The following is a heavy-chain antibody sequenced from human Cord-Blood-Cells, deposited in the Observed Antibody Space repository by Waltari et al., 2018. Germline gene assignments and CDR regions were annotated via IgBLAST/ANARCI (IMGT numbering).Heavy chain of an antibody. V-gene: IGHV1-2*02. CDR3: ARDDDAFDI. CDR1: GYTFTGYY. Sequence: QVQLVQSGAEVKKPGASVKVSCKASGYTFTGYYMHWVRQAPGQGLEWMGWVNPNRGDTSISTAYRELSRLGSDDTAVYYCARDDDAFDIWGQGTMVTISS. CDR2: VNPNR. J-gene: IGHJ3*02.